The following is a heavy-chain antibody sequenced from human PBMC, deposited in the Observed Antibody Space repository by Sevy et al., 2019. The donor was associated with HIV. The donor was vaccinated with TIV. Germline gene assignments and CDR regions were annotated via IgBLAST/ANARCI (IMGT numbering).Heavy chain of an antibody. Sequence: GGSLTLSCAASGFTFNIYSMSWVRQTPGKGLEWVATLSFGCGKINHADSVKGRFTMSRDDSKNAVYLQMNNLRVEDTAIYHCAREGCTKPHDYWGQGTLVTVSS. CDR1: GFTFNIYS. CDR3: AREGCTKPHDY. D-gene: IGHD2-8*01. J-gene: IGHJ4*02. CDR2: LSFGCGKI. V-gene: IGHV3-23*01.